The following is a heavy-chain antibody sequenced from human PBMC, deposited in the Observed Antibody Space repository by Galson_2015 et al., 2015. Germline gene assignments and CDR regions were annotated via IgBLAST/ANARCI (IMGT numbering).Heavy chain of an antibody. J-gene: IGHJ3*02. CDR1: GFSFSDYY. D-gene: IGHD5-24*01. CDR2: IRGSGTPI. Sequence: SLRLSCAASGFSFSDYYMTWIRQAPGKGLEWVSYIRGSGTPIYYADSVKGRFTISRDNAKNSLYLQMNSLRADDTAVYYCARSRDGDGWLDAFDIWGQGTMVTVSS. V-gene: IGHV3-11*01. CDR3: ARSRDGDGWLDAFDI.